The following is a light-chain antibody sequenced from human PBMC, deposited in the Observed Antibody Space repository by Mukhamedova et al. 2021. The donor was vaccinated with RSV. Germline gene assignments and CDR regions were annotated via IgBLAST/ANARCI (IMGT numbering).Light chain of an antibody. V-gene: IGKV1-17*01. Sequence: WYQRRVHGKAPKRLIHGASSMQTGVSSRFSGRGSGTEFTLTISSLQPEDFATYYCVQHNNYPYTFGQGTKLDTFGQGTKLDIK. J-gene: IGKJ2*01. CDR3: VQHNNYPYTFGQGTKLDT. CDR2: GAS.